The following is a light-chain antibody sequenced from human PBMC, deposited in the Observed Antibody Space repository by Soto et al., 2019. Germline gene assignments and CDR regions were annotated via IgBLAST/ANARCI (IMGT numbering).Light chain of an antibody. CDR2: GTS. CDR1: QSVRSN. Sequence: EIVMTQSPATLSVSPGERATLSCRASQSVRSNLAWYQQRPGQAPRLLIYGTSTRATGIPARFSGSGSGTEFTLSISSLQSEDFAVYYCQQYNNWPAINFGQGTRLEIK. J-gene: IGKJ5*01. CDR3: QQYNNWPAIN. V-gene: IGKV3D-15*01.